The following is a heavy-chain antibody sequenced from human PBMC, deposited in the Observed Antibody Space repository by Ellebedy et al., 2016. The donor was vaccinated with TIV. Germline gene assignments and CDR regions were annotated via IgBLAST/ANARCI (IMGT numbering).Heavy chain of an antibody. V-gene: IGHV3-23*01. Sequence: GESLKISXAASGFIFSSYAMSWVRQAPGKGLEWVSAISGSGGSTYYADSVKGRFTISRDNSKNTLYLQMNSLRAEDTAVYYCAKSLLQVATIPLYFDYWGQGTLVTVSS. CDR3: AKSLLQVATIPLYFDY. J-gene: IGHJ4*02. CDR1: GFIFSSYA. CDR2: ISGSGGST. D-gene: IGHD5-12*01.